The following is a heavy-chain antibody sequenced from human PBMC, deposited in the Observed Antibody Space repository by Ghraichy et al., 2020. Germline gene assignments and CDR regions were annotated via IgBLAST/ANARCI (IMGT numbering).Heavy chain of an antibody. CDR3: AKDTGWGLGV. V-gene: IGHV4-4*02. CDR1: GDSINSQNC. Sequence: SETLSLTCGVSGDSINSQNCWTWVRQPPGKGLEWVGEIYYSGATNSNPSLKSRVAMSVDESKNQFSPTLSSVTDADTAVYYCAKDTGWGLGVWGQGILVTVSS. CDR2: IYYSGAT. D-gene: IGHD7-27*01. J-gene: IGHJ4*02.